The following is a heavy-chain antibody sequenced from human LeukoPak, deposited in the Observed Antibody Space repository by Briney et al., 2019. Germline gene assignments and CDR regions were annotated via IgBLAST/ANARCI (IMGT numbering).Heavy chain of an antibody. CDR1: GFTFSSYA. CDR3: ARDRYRWLQSPGCFYY. J-gene: IGHJ4*02. CDR2: ISYDGSNK. D-gene: IGHD5-24*01. Sequence: PGGSLRLSCAASGFTFSSYAMHWVRQAPGKGLEWVAVISYDGSNKYYADSVKGRFTISRDNSKNTLYLQMNSLRAEDTAVYYCARDRYRWLQSPGCFYYWGQGTLVTVSS. V-gene: IGHV3-30-3*01.